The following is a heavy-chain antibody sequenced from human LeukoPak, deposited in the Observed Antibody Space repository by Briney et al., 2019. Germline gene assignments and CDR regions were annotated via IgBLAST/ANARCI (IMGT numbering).Heavy chain of an antibody. J-gene: IGHJ6*02. V-gene: IGHV1-18*01. CDR1: GYTFTSYG. D-gene: IGHD3-22*01. Sequence: ASVKVSCKASGYTFTSYGISWVRQAPGQGLEWMGWISAYNGNTNYAQKLQSRVTMTTDTSTSTAYMELRSLRSDDTAVYYCARDDGYYDSSGYYYYYGMDVWGQGTTVTVSS. CDR3: ARDDGYYDSSGYYYYYGMDV. CDR2: ISAYNGNT.